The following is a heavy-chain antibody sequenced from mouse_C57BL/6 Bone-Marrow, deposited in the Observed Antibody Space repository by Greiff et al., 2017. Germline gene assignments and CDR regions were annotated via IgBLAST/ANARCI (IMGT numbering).Heavy chain of an antibody. CDR2: ISSGGSYT. J-gene: IGHJ2*01. D-gene: IGHD4-1*01. CDR1: GFTFSSYG. CDR3: ASRLGFFDY. Sequence: EVHLVESGGDLVKPGGSLKLSCAASGFTFSSYGMSWVRQTPDKRLEWVATISSGGSYTYYPDSVKGRFTISRDNAKNTLYLQMSSLKSEDTAMYYCASRLGFFDYWGQGTTLTVSS. V-gene: IGHV5-6*01.